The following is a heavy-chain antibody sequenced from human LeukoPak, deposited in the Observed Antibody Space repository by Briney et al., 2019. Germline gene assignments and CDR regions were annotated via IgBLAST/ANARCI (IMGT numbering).Heavy chain of an antibody. CDR3: ARDAGHQLSRRNYYAMDV. D-gene: IGHD1-1*01. J-gene: IGHJ6*02. V-gene: IGHV4-59*12. CDR2: IDYSGNT. CDR1: GGSISSY. Sequence: SETLSLTCTVSGGSISSYWSWIRQAPGKGLEWIANIDYSGNTIYNPALKSRVTISVDTSKNQFSLKLSSVTAADTAVYYCARDAGHQLSRRNYYAMDVWGQGTTVTVSS.